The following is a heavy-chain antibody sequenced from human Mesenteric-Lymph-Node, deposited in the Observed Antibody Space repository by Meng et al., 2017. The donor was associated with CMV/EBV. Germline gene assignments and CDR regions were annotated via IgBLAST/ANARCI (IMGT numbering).Heavy chain of an antibody. CDR1: SGGYY. Sequence: SGGYYWSWSRQHPGKGLEWIGYIYYSGSTYYNPSLKSRVTISVDTSKNQFSLKLSSVTAADTAVYYCARDHGSRYCSGGSCQGIDYWGQGTLVTVSS. V-gene: IGHV4-31*02. CDR2: IYYSGST. CDR3: ARDHGSRYCSGGSCQGIDY. J-gene: IGHJ4*02. D-gene: IGHD2-15*01.